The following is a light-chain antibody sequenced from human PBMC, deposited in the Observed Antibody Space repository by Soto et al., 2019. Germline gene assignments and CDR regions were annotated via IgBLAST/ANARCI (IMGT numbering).Light chain of an antibody. CDR3: QHYDHLPPLS. J-gene: IGKJ4*01. V-gene: IGKV1-33*01. CDR1: QDIKNY. CDR2: DAS. Sequence: DIQLTQSPSSLSASVGDRVTITCQASQDIKNYLNWYQQKPGKTPNLLIYDASNLKTGVPSRFSGSGSGTHFTFTISSLQPEDIATYYCQHYDHLPPLSFGGGTKVEIK.